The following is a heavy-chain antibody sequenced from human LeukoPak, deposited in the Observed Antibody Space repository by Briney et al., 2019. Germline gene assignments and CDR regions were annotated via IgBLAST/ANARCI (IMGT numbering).Heavy chain of an antibody. D-gene: IGHD2-21*01. V-gene: IGHV3-21*01. CDR3: ARDPYSAGYFDF. CDR2: ISSSSSYI. J-gene: IGHJ4*02. CDR1: GFTFTRYS. Sequence: GGSLRLSCAASGFTFTRYSVNWVRQAPGKGLEWVSSISSSSSYIYYADSVKGRFTISRDNAKNSLNLQMNSLRAEDTAVYYCARDPYSAGYFDFRGQGTLVTVSS.